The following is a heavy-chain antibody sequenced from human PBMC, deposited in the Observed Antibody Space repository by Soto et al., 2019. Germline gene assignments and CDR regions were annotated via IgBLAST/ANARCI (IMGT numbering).Heavy chain of an antibody. J-gene: IGHJ4*02. V-gene: IGHV3-73*02. D-gene: IGHD1-1*01. CDR1: GLTFSASA. CDR2: IRNKADSYAT. CDR3: ATEPPEVLDFDY. Sequence: EVQLVESGGGLVQPGGSLKLSCVASGLTFSASAMHWVRQASGKGLEWVGRIRNKADSYATVYAAPVRGRFTISRDDSKNTLYLQMNSLRAEDTAVYYCATEPPEVLDFDYWGQGTLVTVSS.